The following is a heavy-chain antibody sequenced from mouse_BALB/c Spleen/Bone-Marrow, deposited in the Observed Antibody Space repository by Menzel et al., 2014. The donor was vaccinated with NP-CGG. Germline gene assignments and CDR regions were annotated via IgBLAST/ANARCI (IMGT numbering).Heavy chain of an antibody. J-gene: IGHJ1*01. Sequence: EVKLVESGAELVKPGASVKLSCTASGFNIKDTYMHWVKQRPEQGLEWIGRIDPANGNTKYDPKFQGKATITADTSPNTAYLQLSNLTSEDTAVYYCASYYYGRYFDVWGAGTTVTVSS. CDR2: IDPANGNT. CDR1: GFNIKDTY. D-gene: IGHD1-1*01. CDR3: ASYYYGRYFDV. V-gene: IGHV14-3*02.